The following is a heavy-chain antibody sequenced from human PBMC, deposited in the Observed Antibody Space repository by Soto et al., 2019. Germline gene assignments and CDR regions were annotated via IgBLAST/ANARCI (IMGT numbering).Heavy chain of an antibody. J-gene: IGHJ6*02. CDR2: ISSSGSTI. Sequence: GGSLRLSCAASGFTFSSYEMNWVRQAPGKGLEWVSYISSSGSTIYYADSVKGRFTISRDNAKNSLYLQMNSLRAEDTAVYYCARDTYYYGSGSYSDRYYYYYYGMDVWGQGTTVTVSS. V-gene: IGHV3-48*03. CDR3: ARDTYYYGSGSYSDRYYYYYYGMDV. D-gene: IGHD3-10*01. CDR1: GFTFSSYE.